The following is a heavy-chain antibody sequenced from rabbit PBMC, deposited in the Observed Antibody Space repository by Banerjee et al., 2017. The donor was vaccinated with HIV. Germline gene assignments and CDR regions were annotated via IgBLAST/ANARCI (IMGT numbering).Heavy chain of an antibody. V-gene: IGHV1S47*01. CDR2: IDLVFGTT. J-gene: IGHJ6*01. Sequence: QEQLVESGGGLIQPGGSLKLSCKASGFDFSKYGVSWVRQAPGKGLEWIGYIDLVFGTTYYATWANGRFTISSHNAQNTLYLQLNSLTAADTATYFCERGASISGYYSLWGPGTLVTVS. D-gene: IGHD1-1*01. CDR1: GFDFSKYG. CDR3: ERGASISGYYSL.